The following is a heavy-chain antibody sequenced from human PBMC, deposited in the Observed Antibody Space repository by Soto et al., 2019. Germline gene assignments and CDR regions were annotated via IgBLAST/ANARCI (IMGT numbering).Heavy chain of an antibody. CDR3: ASGILLWLRRINNGYSG. V-gene: IGHV1-69*12. J-gene: IGHJ4*02. D-gene: IGHD5-12*01. CDR2: IIPMFGTA. Sequence: QVQLVQSGAEVKKPESSVKVSCKAPGGTFSTYAISWVRQSPGQGLEWMGGIIPMFGTANYAQRFQDRVTITADESTNTVYMALSSLRSEDTAVYFCASGILLWLRRINNGYSGWGQGTLVTVSS. CDR1: GGTFSTYA.